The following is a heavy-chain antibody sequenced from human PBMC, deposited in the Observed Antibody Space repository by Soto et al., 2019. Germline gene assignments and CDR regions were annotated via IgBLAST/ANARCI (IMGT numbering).Heavy chain of an antibody. CDR3: ARGYGEEHFDY. CDR1: GYTFSNYG. D-gene: IGHD4-17*01. CDR2: IRADNGDT. V-gene: IGHV1-18*01. J-gene: IGHJ4*02. Sequence: ASVKVSCKASGYTFSNYGISWVRQAPGQGPECMGWIRADNGDTSYAQRFQGRVTMTTDTSTTTAYMELRSLRSDDTAVYYCARGYGEEHFDYWGQGTLVTVSS.